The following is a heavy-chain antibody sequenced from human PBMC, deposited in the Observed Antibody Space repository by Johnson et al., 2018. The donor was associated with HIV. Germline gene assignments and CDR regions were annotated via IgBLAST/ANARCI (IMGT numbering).Heavy chain of an antibody. J-gene: IGHJ3*02. V-gene: IGHV3-13*01. Sequence: VQLMESGGGVVRPGGSLRLSCAASGFTFSSYDMHWVRQATGKGLEWVSAIGTAGDTYYPGSVKGRFTISRENAKNSLYLQMNSLRAGDTAVYYCARSITMIVGAFDIWGQGTMVTVSS. D-gene: IGHD3-22*01. CDR2: IGTAGDT. CDR1: GFTFSSYD. CDR3: ARSITMIVGAFDI.